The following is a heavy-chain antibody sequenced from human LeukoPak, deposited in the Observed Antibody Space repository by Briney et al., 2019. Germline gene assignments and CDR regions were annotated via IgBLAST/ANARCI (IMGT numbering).Heavy chain of an antibody. CDR2: IYYSGST. CDR1: GGSISSYY. V-gene: IGHV4-59*01. CDR3: ARTMVRDQRYYYYMDV. J-gene: IGHJ6*03. Sequence: SETLSLTCTVSGGSISSYYWSWIRQPPGKGLEWIGYIYYSGSTNYNPSLKSRVTISVDTSKNQFSLELSSVTAADTAVYYCARTMVRDQRYYYYMDVWGKGTTVTVSS. D-gene: IGHD4/OR15-4a*01.